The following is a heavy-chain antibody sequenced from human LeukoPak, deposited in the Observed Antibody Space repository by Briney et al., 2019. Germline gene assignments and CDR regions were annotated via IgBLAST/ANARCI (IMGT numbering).Heavy chain of an antibody. CDR1: GFTFSSYS. CDR2: ISSSSSTI. V-gene: IGHV3-48*02. J-gene: IGHJ6*02. D-gene: IGHD2-2*02. CDR3: ARDRGHCSSTSCYSYYYYGMDV. Sequence: GGSLRLSCAASGFTFSSYSMNWVRQAPGKGLEWVSYISSSSSTIYYADSVKGRFTISRDKAKNSLYLQMNSLRDEDTAVYYCARDRGHCSSTSCYSYYYYGMDVWGQGTTVTVSS.